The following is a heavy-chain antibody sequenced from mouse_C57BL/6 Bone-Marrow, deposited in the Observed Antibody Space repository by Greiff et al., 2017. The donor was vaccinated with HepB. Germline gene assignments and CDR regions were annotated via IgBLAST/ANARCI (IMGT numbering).Heavy chain of an antibody. J-gene: IGHJ2*01. Sequence: QVQLKQPGAELVRPGSSVKLSCKASGYTFTSYWMDWVKQRPGQGLEWIGNIYPSDSETHYNQKFKDKATLTEDKSSSTAYMQLSSLTSEDSAVYYCASYYYGSLDYWGQGTTLTVSS. V-gene: IGHV1-61*01. CDR2: IYPSDSET. D-gene: IGHD1-1*01. CDR1: GYTFTSYW. CDR3: ASYYYGSLDY.